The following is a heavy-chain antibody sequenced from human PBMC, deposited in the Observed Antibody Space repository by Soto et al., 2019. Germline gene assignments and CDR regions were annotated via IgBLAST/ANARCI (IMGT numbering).Heavy chain of an antibody. CDR1: GGSISSYN. J-gene: IGHJ4*02. CDR2: FFYSGST. Sequence: PSETLSLTCTVSGGSISSYNWRLIRKTTGKGLEWFGYFFYSGSTNYSPSLKSRVTISVDTSKNQFSLKLSSVTAADTAVYYCARGIAAAGTHYFDYWGQGTLVTVSS. CDR3: ARGIAAAGTHYFDY. V-gene: IGHV4-59*01. D-gene: IGHD6-13*01.